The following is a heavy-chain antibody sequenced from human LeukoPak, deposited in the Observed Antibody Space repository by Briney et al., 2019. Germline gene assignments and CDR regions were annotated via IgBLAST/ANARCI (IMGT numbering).Heavy chain of an antibody. D-gene: IGHD3-22*01. J-gene: IGHJ4*02. CDR2: ISGSGGST. V-gene: IGHV3-23*01. CDR1: GFTFSSYA. Sequence: RGSLRLSCAASGFTFSSYAMSWVRQAPGKGLEWVSAISGSGGSTYYADSVKGRFTISRDNSKNTLYLQMNSLRAEDTAVYYCVYYYDSSGYYSDYWGQGTLVTVSS. CDR3: VYYYDSSGYYSDY.